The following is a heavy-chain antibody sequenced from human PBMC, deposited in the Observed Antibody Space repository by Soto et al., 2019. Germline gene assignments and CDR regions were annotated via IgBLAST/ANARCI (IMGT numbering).Heavy chain of an antibody. J-gene: IGHJ2*01. V-gene: IGHV4-34*01. CDR1: GGSFSGYY. CDR3: XXXXXXXXSGGTWYFNL. D-gene: IGHD1-26*01. CDR2: ISHSGDT. Sequence: QVQLQQWGAGLLKPSETLSLTCAVVGGSFSGYYWTWIRQPPGKGLEWIGEISHSGDTKYNPSLKSRVTISMDTSKNXXXXXXXXXXXXXXXXXXXXXXXXXXXSGGTWYFNLWGRGTLVTVSS.